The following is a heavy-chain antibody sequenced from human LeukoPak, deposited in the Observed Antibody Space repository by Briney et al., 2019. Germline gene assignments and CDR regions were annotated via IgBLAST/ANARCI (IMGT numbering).Heavy chain of an antibody. V-gene: IGHV3-23*01. CDR3: ARDGPYYDSSGSIKADAFDI. D-gene: IGHD3-22*01. Sequence: GGSLRLSCAASGFTFSSYAMSWVRQAPGKGLEWVSAISGSGGSTYYADSVKGRFTISRDNSKNTLYLQMNSLRAEDTAVYYCARDGPYYDSSGSIKADAFDIWGQGTMVTVSS. CDR2: ISGSGGST. J-gene: IGHJ3*02. CDR1: GFTFSSYA.